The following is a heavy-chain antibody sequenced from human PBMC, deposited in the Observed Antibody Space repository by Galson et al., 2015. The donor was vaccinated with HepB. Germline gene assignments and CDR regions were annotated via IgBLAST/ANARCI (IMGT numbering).Heavy chain of an antibody. CDR2: ISGSGGST. D-gene: IGHD2-21*02. V-gene: IGHV3-23*01. J-gene: IGHJ4*02. Sequence: SLRLSCAASGFTFSSYAMSWVRQAPGKGLEWVSAISGSGGSTYYADSVKGRFTISRDNSKNTLYLQMNSLRAEDTAVSYCAKERVVVVTAIVDYWGQGTLVTVSS. CDR1: GFTFSSYA. CDR3: AKERVVVVTAIVDY.